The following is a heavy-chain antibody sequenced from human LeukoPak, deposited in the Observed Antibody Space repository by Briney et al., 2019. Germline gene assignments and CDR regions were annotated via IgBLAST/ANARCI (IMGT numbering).Heavy chain of an antibody. Sequence: ASVNVSCTASGYTFTIYGISWVRQAPGQGLEWMGWISAYNGNTNYAQKLQGRVTMTTDTSTSTAYMELRSLRSDDTAVYYCARAKVVVAATPHYYYYYGMDVWGQGTTVTVSS. CDR3: ARAKVVVAATPHYYYYYGMDV. CDR2: ISAYNGNT. D-gene: IGHD2-15*01. CDR1: GYTFTIYG. V-gene: IGHV1-18*01. J-gene: IGHJ6*02.